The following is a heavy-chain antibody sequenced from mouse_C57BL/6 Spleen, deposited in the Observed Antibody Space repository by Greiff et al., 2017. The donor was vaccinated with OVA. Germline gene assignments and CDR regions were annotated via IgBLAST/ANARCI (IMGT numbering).Heavy chain of an antibody. J-gene: IGHJ2*01. D-gene: IGHD1-1*01. CDR1: GYTFTSYW. V-gene: IGHV1-55*01. CDR3: SRPGDYGDYFDY. CDR2: IYPGSGST. Sequence: VQLQQPGAELVKPGASVKMSCKASGYTFTSYWITWVKQRPGQGLEWIGDIYPGSGSTNYNEKFKSKATLTVDKSSSTAYMQLSILSSEDSAVYYCSRPGDYGDYFDYWGQGTTLTVSS.